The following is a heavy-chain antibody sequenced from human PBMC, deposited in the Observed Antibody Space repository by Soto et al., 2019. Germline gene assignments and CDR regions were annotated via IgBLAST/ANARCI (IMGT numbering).Heavy chain of an antibody. Sequence: QLQLQESGPGLVKPSETLSLTCTVSGGSISSSSYYWGWIRQPPGKGLEWIGSIYYSGSTYYHPSLKSRVTISVDTSKNQFSLKRSSVTAADTAVYYCARTRGWSYYFDYWGQGTLVTVSS. J-gene: IGHJ4*02. CDR3: ARTRGWSYYFDY. V-gene: IGHV4-39*01. CDR2: IYYSGST. D-gene: IGHD6-19*01. CDR1: GGSISSSSYY.